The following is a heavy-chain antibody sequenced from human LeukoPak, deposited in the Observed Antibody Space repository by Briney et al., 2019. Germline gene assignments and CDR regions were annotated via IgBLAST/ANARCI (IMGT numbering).Heavy chain of an antibody. CDR2: IHYSGST. CDR1: GGSIISSSYY. J-gene: IGHJ4*02. CDR3: ARNFDY. V-gene: IGHV4-39*07. Sequence: SETLSLTCNVSGGSIISSSYYWGWIRQPPGMGLEWIGTIHYSGSTFYNPSLRSRLTISVDTSKNQFSLKLTSVTTADTAVYYCARNFDYWGQGTLVTVSS.